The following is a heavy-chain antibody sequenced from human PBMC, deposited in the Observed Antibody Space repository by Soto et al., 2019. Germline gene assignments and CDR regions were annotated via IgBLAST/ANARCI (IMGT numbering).Heavy chain of an antibody. CDR2: ISSSSSYI. V-gene: IGHV3-21*01. CDR1: GFTFSSYS. D-gene: IGHD3-16*01. CDR3: ARDWGYYYYYGMDV. J-gene: IGHJ6*02. Sequence: ESGGGLVKPGGSLRLSCAASGFTFSSYSMNWVRQAPGKGLEWVSSISSSSSYIYYADSVKGRFTISRDNAKNSLYLQMNSLRAEDTAVYYCARDWGYYYYYGMDVWGQGTTVTVSS.